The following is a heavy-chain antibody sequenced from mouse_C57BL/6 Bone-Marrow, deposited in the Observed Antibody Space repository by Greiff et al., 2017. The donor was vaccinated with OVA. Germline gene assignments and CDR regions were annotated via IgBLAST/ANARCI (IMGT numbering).Heavy chain of an antibody. D-gene: IGHD1-1*01. CDR1: EYEFPSHD. CDR3: ARPPITTVVAPYYAMDY. CDR2: INSDGSST. Sequence: EVQGVESGGGLVQPGESLKLSCESNEYEFPSHDMSWVRKTPEKRLELVAAINSDGSSTYYPDTMERRFIISRDNTKKTLYLQMSSLRSEDTALYYCARPPITTVVAPYYAMDYWGQGTSVTVSS. J-gene: IGHJ4*01. V-gene: IGHV5-2*01.